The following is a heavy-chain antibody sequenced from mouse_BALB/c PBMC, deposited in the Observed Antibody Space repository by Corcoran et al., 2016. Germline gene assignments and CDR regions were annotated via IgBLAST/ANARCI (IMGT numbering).Heavy chain of an antibody. CDR3: AKGFYFDV. Sequence: QIQLVQSGPELKKHGETVKISCKASGDTFTNYGMNWVKQAPGKGVKGMGWINTYTGESTYADDFKGRFAFSLETSASTAYLQINNLKNEDTATYFFAKGFYFDVWCAGTTVTVSA. CDR1: GDTFTNYG. CDR2: INTYTGES. V-gene: IGHV9-3-1*01. J-gene: IGHJ1*01.